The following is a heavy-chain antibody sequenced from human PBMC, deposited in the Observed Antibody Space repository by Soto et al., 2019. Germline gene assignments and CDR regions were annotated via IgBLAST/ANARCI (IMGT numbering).Heavy chain of an antibody. Sequence: SETLSLTCTVSGGSISSGGYYWSWIRQHPGKGLEWIGYIYYSGSTYYNPSLKSRVTISVDTSKNQFSLKLSSVTAADTAVYYCARVTSLDYYYDSSGYYHPPRADIDYWGQGTLVTVS. CDR1: GGSISSGGYY. J-gene: IGHJ4*02. V-gene: IGHV4-31*03. CDR3: ARVTSLDYYYDSSGYYHPPRADIDY. D-gene: IGHD3-22*01. CDR2: IYYSGST.